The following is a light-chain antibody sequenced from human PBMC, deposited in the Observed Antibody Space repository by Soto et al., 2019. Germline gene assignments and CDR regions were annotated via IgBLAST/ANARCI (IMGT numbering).Light chain of an antibody. CDR2: DVS. J-gene: IGLJ2*01. V-gene: IGLV2-14*03. CDR1: STDVGGYKH. CDR3: SSDKGGAALV. Sequence: QSALTQPASVSGAPGQSVTISCTGTSTDVGGYKHVAWYQQDPGKAPKLIIFDVSDRPSGVANRFSGSKSGNTASLAIAGLPPEDEDDYYWSSDKGGAALVFGGGTKLTVL.